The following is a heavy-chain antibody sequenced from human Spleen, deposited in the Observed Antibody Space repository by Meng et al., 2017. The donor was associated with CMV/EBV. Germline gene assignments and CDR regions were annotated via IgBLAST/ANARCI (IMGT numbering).Heavy chain of an antibody. CDR3: APLIPPGD. D-gene: IGHD2-21*01. CDR2: IKQDGSEK. J-gene: IGHJ4*02. CDR1: GFTFSNYW. Sequence: GGSLRLSCTASGFTFSNYWMGWVRQAPGKGLEWVANIKQDGSEKYYVDSVKGRFTISRDNAKKSVYLQMNSLRAEDTAVYYCAPLIPPGDWGQGTLVTVSS. V-gene: IGHV3-7*01.